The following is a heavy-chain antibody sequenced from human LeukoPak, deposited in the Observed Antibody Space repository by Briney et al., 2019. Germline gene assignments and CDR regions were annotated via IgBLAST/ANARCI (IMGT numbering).Heavy chain of an antibody. V-gene: IGHV3-23*01. CDR3: AKDGLPGYGSYFDY. D-gene: IGHD3-9*01. J-gene: IGHJ4*02. Sequence: GSLRLSCAASGFTFSSYAMSWVRQAPGKGLEWVSAISGSGGSTYYADSVKGRFTISRDNSKNTLYLQMNSLRGEDTAVYYCAKDGLPGYGSYFDYWGQGTLVTVSS. CDR2: ISGSGGST. CDR1: GFTFSSYA.